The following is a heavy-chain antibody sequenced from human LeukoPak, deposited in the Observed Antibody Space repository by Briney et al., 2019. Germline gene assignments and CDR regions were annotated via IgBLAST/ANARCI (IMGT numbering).Heavy chain of an antibody. CDR2: INHSGST. Sequence: SETLSLTCAVYGSFSGYYWSWIRQPPGKGLEWIGEINHSGSTYYNPSLKSRVTISVDTSKNQFSLKLSSVTAADTAVYYCALRFDYWGQGTLVTVSS. V-gene: IGHV4-34*01. CDR1: GSFSGYY. J-gene: IGHJ4*02. CDR3: ALRFDY.